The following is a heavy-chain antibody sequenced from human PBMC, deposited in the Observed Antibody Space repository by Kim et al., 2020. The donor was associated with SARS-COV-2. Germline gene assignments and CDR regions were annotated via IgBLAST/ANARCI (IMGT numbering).Heavy chain of an antibody. D-gene: IGHD6-19*01. CDR3: ARHGGGQRVYSRGWYDY. Sequence: SVKVSCKASGGTFSSYAISWVRQAPGQGLEWMGGIIPIFGTANYAQKIQGRVTITADESTSTAYMELSSLRSEDTAVYYCARHGGGQRVYSRGWYDYWGQGTLVTVSS. V-gene: IGHV1-69*13. CDR1: GGTFSSYA. J-gene: IGHJ4*02. CDR2: IIPIFGTA.